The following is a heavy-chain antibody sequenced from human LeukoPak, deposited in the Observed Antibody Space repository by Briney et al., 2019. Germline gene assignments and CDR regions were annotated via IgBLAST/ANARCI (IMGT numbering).Heavy chain of an antibody. J-gene: IGHJ3*02. CDR3: ARDGYSSSHDAFDI. CDR2: IYHRGNT. V-gene: IGHV4-38-2*02. D-gene: IGHD6-13*01. Sequence: PSETLSLTCTVSGYSISSGYYWGWIRQPPGKGLERIGNIYHRGNTYYNPSLKSRVTISLDTPKNQFSLKLSSVTAADTAVYYCARDGYSSSHDAFDIWGQGTMVTVSS. CDR1: GYSISSGYY.